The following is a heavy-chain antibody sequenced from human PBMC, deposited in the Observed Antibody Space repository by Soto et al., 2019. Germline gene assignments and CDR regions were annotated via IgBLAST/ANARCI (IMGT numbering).Heavy chain of an antibody. J-gene: IGHJ1*01. CDR2: IYYSGST. CDR3: ATVWFGVSQH. CDR1: GGSISSSSYY. D-gene: IGHD3-10*01. V-gene: IGHV4-39*01. Sequence: QLQLQESGPGLVKPSETLSLTCTVSGGSISSSSYYWGWIRQPPGKGLEWIGSIYYSGSTYYNPSPTSRLTVSVDTSKNQFSRKLSSVTAADTAVYYCATVWFGVSQHWGQGTLVTVSS.